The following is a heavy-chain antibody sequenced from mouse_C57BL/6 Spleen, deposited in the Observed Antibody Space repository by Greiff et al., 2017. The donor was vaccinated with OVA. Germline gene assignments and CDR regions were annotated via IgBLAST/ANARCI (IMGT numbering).Heavy chain of an antibody. CDR1: GYTFTSYW. J-gene: IGHJ4*01. D-gene: IGHD2-3*01. Sequence: QVQLQQPGAELVKPGASVKMSCKASGYTFTSYWITWVKQRPGQGLEWIGDIYPGSGSTNYNEKFKSKATLTVDTSSSTAYMQLSSLTAEDSAVYYCARDGYYDAMDYWGQGTSVTVSS. CDR2: IYPGSGST. CDR3: ARDGYYDAMDY. V-gene: IGHV1-55*01.